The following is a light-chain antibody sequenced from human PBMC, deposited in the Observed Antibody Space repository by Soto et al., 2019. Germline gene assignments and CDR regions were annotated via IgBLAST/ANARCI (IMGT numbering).Light chain of an antibody. CDR1: QRVSSNY. CDR3: QQYGISPRT. V-gene: IGKV3-20*01. CDR2: GAS. Sequence: EIVLTQSPGTLSLSPGEGATLSCRASQRVSSNYLAWYQQKPGQAPRLLIYGASSRATGIPDRFSGSGSGTDFILTISRLEPEDLAVYYCQQYGISPRTFGQGTKVDIK. J-gene: IGKJ1*01.